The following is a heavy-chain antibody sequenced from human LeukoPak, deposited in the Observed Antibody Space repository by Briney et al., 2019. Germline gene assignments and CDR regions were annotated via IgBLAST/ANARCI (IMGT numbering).Heavy chain of an antibody. CDR3: ATLVGSPSSRTWFDP. D-gene: IGHD3-10*01. CDR1: GYTLTELS. CDR2: FDPEDGET. V-gene: IGHV1-24*01. Sequence: ASVKVSCKVSGYTLTELSMHWVRQAPGKGLEWMGGFDPEDGETIYAQKFQGRVTMTEDTSTDTAYMELSSLRSEDTAVYYCATLVGSPSSRTWFDPWGQGTLVTVSS. J-gene: IGHJ5*02.